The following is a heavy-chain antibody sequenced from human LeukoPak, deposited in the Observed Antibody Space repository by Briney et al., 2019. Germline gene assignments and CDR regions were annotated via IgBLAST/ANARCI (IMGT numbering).Heavy chain of an antibody. D-gene: IGHD3-22*01. V-gene: IGHV3-21*01. Sequence: GGSLRLSCAASGFTFSSYSMNWVRQAPGEGLEGVSSISSSSSYIYYADSVKGRFTISRDNAKNSLYLQMNSLRAEDTAVYYCARGYDSSGFDYYYYYTDVWGKGTTVTVSS. CDR2: ISSSSSYI. CDR3: ARGYDSSGFDYYYYYTDV. CDR1: GFTFSSYS. J-gene: IGHJ6*03.